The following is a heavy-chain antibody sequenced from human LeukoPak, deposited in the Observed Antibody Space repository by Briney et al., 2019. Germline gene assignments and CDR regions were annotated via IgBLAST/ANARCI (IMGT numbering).Heavy chain of an antibody. CDR2: ISGSGNSA. V-gene: IGHV3-23*01. CDR3: AKASGSTGYYYFDS. J-gene: IGHJ4*02. D-gene: IGHD3-22*01. Sequence: GGSLTLSCAASGFTFSNYAMSWFRQPPGKGLEWVSAISGSGNSAYYADSLKGRFTISRDTSKNTLFLQIDSLRAEDTAVYYCAKASGSTGYYYFDSWGQGTLVTVSS. CDR1: GFTFSNYA.